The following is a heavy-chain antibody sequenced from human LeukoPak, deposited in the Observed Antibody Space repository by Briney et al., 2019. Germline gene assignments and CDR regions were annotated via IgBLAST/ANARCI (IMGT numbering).Heavy chain of an antibody. Sequence: SETLSLTCTVSGGSISGDSYCWSWIRQPGGKGLEWIGRIYTSGSTNYNPSLRSRVTISVDTSKNQSSLKLTTVTAADTAVYYCARGIVDMATSFGYWGQGTLVTVSS. CDR2: IYTSGST. V-gene: IGHV4-61*02. D-gene: IGHD1-26*01. CDR1: GGSISGDSYC. CDR3: ARGIVDMATSFGY. J-gene: IGHJ4*02.